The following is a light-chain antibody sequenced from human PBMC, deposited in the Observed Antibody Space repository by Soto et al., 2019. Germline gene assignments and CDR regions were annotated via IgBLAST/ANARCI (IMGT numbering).Light chain of an antibody. V-gene: IGLV3-21*02. Sequence: SYELTQPPSVSVAPGQTARITCGGNDIGAKTVHWYQQKPGQAPVLVVYDDSARPSGIPERFSGSNPGNTATLTISRVEAGDEADYYCQVWDGSSASYVFGTGTKVTVL. J-gene: IGLJ1*01. CDR1: DIGAKT. CDR2: DDS. CDR3: QVWDGSSASYV.